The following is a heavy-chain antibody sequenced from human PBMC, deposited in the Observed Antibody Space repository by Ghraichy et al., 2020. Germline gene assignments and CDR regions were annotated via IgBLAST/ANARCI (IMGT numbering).Heavy chain of an antibody. D-gene: IGHD6-13*01. Sequence: ESLNISCTVSGGSVSSGSYYWSWIRQPPGKGLEWIGYIYSSASTNYNPSLKSRVTISIDTSKNQFSLNLSSVTAADTAVYYCARAATGELFDYWGQGTLVTISS. CDR3: ARAATGELFDY. V-gene: IGHV4-61*01. CDR1: GGSVSSGSYY. CDR2: IYSSAST. J-gene: IGHJ4*02.